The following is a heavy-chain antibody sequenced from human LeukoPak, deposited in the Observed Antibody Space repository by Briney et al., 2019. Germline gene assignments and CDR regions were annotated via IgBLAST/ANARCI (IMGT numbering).Heavy chain of an antibody. CDR1: GGTFSSYA. CDR3: ARDRVVAAAGGDYYYYGMDV. CDR2: IIPIFGTA. Sequence: SVKVSCKASGGTFSSYAISWVRQAPGQGLEWMGGIIPIFGTANYAQKFQGRVTITADESTSTAYMEPSSLRSEDTAVYYCARDRVVAAAGGDYYYYGMDVWGQGTTVTVSS. V-gene: IGHV1-69*13. J-gene: IGHJ6*02. D-gene: IGHD6-13*01.